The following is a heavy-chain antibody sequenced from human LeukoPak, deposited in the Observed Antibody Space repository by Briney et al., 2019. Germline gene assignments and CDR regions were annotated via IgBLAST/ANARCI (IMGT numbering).Heavy chain of an antibody. D-gene: IGHD4-23*01. CDR2: IYSGGST. J-gene: IGHJ4*02. CDR1: GFTVSSNY. CDR3: AGGPDYGGYYFDY. Sequence: GGSLRLSCAASGFTVSSNYMSWVRQAPGKGLEWVSVIYSGGSTYYADSVKGRFTISRDNSKNTLYLQMDSLRAEDTAVYYCAGGPDYGGYYFDYWGQGTLVTVSS. V-gene: IGHV3-53*01.